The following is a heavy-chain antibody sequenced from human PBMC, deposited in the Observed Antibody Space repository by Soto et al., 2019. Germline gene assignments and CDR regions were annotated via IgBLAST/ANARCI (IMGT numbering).Heavy chain of an antibody. Sequence: SETLSLTCTVSGGSISSYYWSWIRQPPGKGLEWIGYIYYSGSTNYNPSLKSRVTISVDTSKNQFSLRLSSVTAADTAVYYCARALLWFGELDYYYMDVWGKGTTVTVSS. V-gene: IGHV4-59*01. CDR2: IYYSGST. J-gene: IGHJ6*03. CDR1: GGSISSYY. CDR3: ARALLWFGELDYYYMDV. D-gene: IGHD3-10*01.